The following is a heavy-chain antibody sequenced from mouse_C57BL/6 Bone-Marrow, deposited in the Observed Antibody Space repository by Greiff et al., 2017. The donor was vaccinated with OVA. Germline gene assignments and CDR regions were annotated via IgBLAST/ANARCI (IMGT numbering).Heavy chain of an antibody. CDR1: GYTFTEYT. J-gene: IGHJ1*03. V-gene: IGHV1-62-2*01. Sequence: VQLVESGAELVKPGASVKLSCKASGYTFTEYTIHWVKQRSGQGLEWIGWFYPGSGSIKYNEKFKSKATLTVDKSSSTAYMQLSSLTSEDSAVYYCARRGWDPYWYFDVWGTGTTVTVSS. D-gene: IGHD4-1*01. CDR2: FYPGSGSI. CDR3: ARRGWDPYWYFDV.